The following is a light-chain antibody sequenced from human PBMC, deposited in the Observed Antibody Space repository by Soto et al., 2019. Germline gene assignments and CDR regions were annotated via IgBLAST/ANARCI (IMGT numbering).Light chain of an antibody. CDR2: DAS. CDR1: QSVSTNY. CDR3: QQYGSSPS. V-gene: IGKV3D-20*01. Sequence: IVLTQSPATLSLSPVERVTLYCVASQSVSTNYVAWYQQKPGLAPRLLIYDASRRATGISDRFSGSGSGTDFTLTISRLEPEDFAVYYCQQYGSSPSFGGGTKVDI. J-gene: IGKJ4*01.